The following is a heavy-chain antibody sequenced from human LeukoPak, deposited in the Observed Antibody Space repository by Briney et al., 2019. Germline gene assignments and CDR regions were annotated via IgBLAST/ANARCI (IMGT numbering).Heavy chain of an antibody. D-gene: IGHD5-24*01. CDR3: VRGDKRDY. J-gene: IGHJ4*01. CDR1: GFTFSTYG. V-gene: IGHV3-21*01. Sequence: GGSLRLSCVASGFTFSTYGMSWVRQAPGKGLEWVSSISRSGGSTYYAESVRGRLTISRDNAESSVYLHVNSLRVEDTAIYYCVRGDKRDYWGQGTLVTVAS. CDR2: ISRSGGST.